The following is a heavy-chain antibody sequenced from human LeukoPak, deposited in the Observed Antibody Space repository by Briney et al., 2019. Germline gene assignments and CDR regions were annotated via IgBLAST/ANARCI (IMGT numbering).Heavy chain of an antibody. V-gene: IGHV4-38-2*02. D-gene: IGHD3-22*01. J-gene: IGHJ3*02. CDR2: IYHSGST. CDR3: AREKATYYYDSSGSHAFDI. CDR1: GYSISSGYY. Sequence: SETLSLTCTVSGYSISSGYYWGWIRQPPGKGLEWIGSIYHSGSTYYNPSLKSRVTISVDTSKNQFSLKLSSVTAADTAVYYCAREKATYYYDSSGSHAFDIWGQGTMVTVSS.